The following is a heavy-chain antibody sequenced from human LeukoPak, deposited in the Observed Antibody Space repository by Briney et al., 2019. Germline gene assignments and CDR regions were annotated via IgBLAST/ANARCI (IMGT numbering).Heavy chain of an antibody. CDR3: ARGHYDTGGFYAGFFDL. CDR2: VSLSGDT. Sequence: PSETLSLTCVVSGGSITSSHWWTWVRQPPGKGLECIGEVSLSGDTSYDPSLQSRVTILLDKSKNQFSLRLTSVTVADTAVYYCARGHYDTGGFYAGFFDLWGQGTLVTVSS. V-gene: IGHV4-4*02. CDR1: GGSITSSHW. D-gene: IGHD3-22*01. J-gene: IGHJ4*02.